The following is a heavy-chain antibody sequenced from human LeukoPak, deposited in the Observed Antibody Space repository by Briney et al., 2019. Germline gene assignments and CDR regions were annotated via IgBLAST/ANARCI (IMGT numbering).Heavy chain of an antibody. V-gene: IGHV3-23*01. CDR3: ATNYGDYVNWFDP. J-gene: IGHJ5*02. D-gene: IGHD4-17*01. CDR2: ISASGSST. Sequence: GGSLRLSCAASGFTFRSNAMSWVRQAPDQGLEWVSSISASGSSTWYVDSVKGRFTIYRDNSKNTLSLQMNSLRAEDTALYYCATNYGDYVNWFDPWGQGTQVTVSS. CDR1: GFTFRSNA.